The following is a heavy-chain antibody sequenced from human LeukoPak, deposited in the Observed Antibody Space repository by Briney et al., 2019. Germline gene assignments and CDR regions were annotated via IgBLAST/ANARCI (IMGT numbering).Heavy chain of an antibody. D-gene: IGHD2-2*02. Sequence: ASVTVSCKASGYTFTSYGISWVRQAPGQGLEWMGWISAYNGNTNYAQKLQGRVTMTTDTSTSTAYRELRSLSADDTAVYYCARADCLYTGLAVATATRYTRMVTWFDHWGQGTLVAVSS. CDR3: ARADCLYTGLAVATATRYTRMVTWFDH. CDR2: ISAYNGNT. J-gene: IGHJ5*02. V-gene: IGHV1-18*01. CDR1: GYTFTSYG.